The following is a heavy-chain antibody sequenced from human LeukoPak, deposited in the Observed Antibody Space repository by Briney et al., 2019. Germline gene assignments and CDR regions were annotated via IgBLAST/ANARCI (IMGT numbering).Heavy chain of an antibody. CDR2: ISSSGSTI. CDR3: AELGITMIGGV. CDR1: GFTFSSYE. Sequence: GGSLRLSCAASGFTFSSYEMNWVRQAPGKGLEWVSYISSSGSTIYYADSVKGRFTISRDNAKNSLYMQMNSLRAEDTAVYYCAELGITMIGGVWGQGTTVTISS. D-gene: IGHD3-10*02. J-gene: IGHJ6*02. V-gene: IGHV3-48*03.